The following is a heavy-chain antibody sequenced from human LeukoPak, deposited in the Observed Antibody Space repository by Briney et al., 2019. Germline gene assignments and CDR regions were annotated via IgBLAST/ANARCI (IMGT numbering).Heavy chain of an antibody. Sequence: SETLSLTCAVYGGSFSDSYWGWIRQPPGEGLEWIGDIDHRRDTNYNPSLKSRVTIAIDTSKNQISLKLRSVTAADTAVYYCARRYCSSTSCYYFDYWGQGTLVTVSS. CDR2: IDHRRDT. J-gene: IGHJ4*02. D-gene: IGHD2-2*01. CDR3: ARRYCSSTSCYYFDY. CDR1: GGSFSDSY. V-gene: IGHV4-34*01.